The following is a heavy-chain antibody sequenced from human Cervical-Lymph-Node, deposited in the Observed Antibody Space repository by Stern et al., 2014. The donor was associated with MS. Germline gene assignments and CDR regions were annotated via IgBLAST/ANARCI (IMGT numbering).Heavy chain of an antibody. CDR3: AHPDLALVLDAFDI. D-gene: IGHD6-13*01. CDR1: GFSLSTSGVG. CDR2: IYWDDDK. J-gene: IGHJ3*02. Sequence: QVTLKESGPTLVKPTQTLTLTCTFSGFSLSTSGVGVGWIRQPPGKALEXLALIYWDDDKRYSPSLKSRLTITKDTSKNQVVLTMTNMDTVDTATYYCAHPDLALVLDAFDIWGQGTMVTVSS. V-gene: IGHV2-5*02.